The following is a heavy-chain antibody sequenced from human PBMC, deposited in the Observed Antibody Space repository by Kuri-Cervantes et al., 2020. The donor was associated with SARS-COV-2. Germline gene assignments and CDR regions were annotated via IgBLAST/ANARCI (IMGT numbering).Heavy chain of an antibody. CDR1: GFTFSSYA. J-gene: IGHJ6*02. D-gene: IGHD3-3*01. Sequence: LSLTCAASGFTFSSYAMSWVRQAPGKGLEWVSAISGSGGGTYYADSVKGRFTISRDNSKNTLYLQINSLRAEDTAVYYCAKSTTIFGVVTDPYYYDMDVWGQGTTVTVSS. CDR2: ISGSGGGT. CDR3: AKSTTIFGVVTDPYYYDMDV. V-gene: IGHV3-23*01.